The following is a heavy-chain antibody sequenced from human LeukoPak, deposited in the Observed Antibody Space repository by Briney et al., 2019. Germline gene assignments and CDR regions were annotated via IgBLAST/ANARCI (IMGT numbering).Heavy chain of an antibody. CDR2: INHSGST. J-gene: IGHJ3*02. CDR1: GGSFSGYY. CDR3: ARRKIQDAFDI. Sequence: SETLSLTCAVYGGSFSGYYWSWIRQPPGKGLEWIGEINHSGSTNYNPSLKSRVTISVDTSKNQFSLKLSSVTAADTAVYYCARRKIQDAFDIWGQGTMVTVSS. V-gene: IGHV4-34*01.